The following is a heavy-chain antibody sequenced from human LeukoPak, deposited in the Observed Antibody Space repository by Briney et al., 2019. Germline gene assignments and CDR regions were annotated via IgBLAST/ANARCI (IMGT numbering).Heavy chain of an antibody. Sequence: GGSLRLSCAASGFTFSSYAMSWVRQAPGKGLEWVSAISGSGDTTYYAVSVKGRFIISRDNSKNTLYLQMNSLRADDTALYYCARRSRTETSFTGFDYWGQGSLVTVSS. CDR1: GFTFSSYA. D-gene: IGHD2/OR15-2a*01. V-gene: IGHV3-23*01. CDR3: ARRSRTETSFTGFDY. CDR2: ISGSGDTT. J-gene: IGHJ4*02.